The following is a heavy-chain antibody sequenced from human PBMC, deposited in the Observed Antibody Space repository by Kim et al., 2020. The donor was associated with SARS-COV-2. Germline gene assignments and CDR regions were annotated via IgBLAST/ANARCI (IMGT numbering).Heavy chain of an antibody. CDR1: GGSFSGYY. D-gene: IGHD4-17*01. Sequence: SETLSLTCAVYGGSFSGYYWSWIRQPPGKGLEWIGEINHSGSTNYNPSPKSRVTISVDTSKNQFSLKLSCVTAADTAVYYCARGRGGTTVVTLGLGYYYYSGMDVGGQGTTVTVSS. J-gene: IGHJ6*01. CDR2: INHSGST. V-gene: IGHV4-34*01. CDR3: ARGRGGTTVVTLGLGYYYYSGMDV.